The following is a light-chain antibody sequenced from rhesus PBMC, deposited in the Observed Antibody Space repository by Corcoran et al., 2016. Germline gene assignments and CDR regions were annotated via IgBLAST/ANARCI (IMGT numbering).Light chain of an antibody. V-gene: IGKV1-28*03. CDR3: LQHNSYPFS. Sequence: DIQMTQSPSSLSASVGDTVTITCRASQGISIYLNWFQQKPGKAPKLLIYDASSLESGVPSRFSGSGSGTDFTLTISSLQPEDFAAYYCLQHNSYPFSFGPGTKLDI. J-gene: IGKJ3*01. CDR2: DAS. CDR1: QGISIY.